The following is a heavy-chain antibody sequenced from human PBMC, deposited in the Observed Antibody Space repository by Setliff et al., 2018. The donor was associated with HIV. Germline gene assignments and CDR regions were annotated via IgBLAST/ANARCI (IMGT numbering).Heavy chain of an antibody. CDR3: ARDFGGYCSSMSCPGLFDP. Sequence: SETLSLTCAVSGYSISSGYYWGWIRQPPGKGLEWIGSIYHSGSTYYNPSLNSRVTISVDTSKNQFSLKLSSVTAADTAVYYCARDFGGYCSSMSCPGLFDPWGQGTLVTVSS. J-gene: IGHJ5*02. CDR1: GYSISSGYY. CDR2: IYHSGST. D-gene: IGHD2-2*01. V-gene: IGHV4-38-2*02.